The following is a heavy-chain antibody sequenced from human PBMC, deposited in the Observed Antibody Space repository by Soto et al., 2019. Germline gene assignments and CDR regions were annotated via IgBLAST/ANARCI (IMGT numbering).Heavy chain of an antibody. Sequence: WGSLRLSCGASGFIFSKYSMNFFRQAPVKWLEWLSYISSNSITIYYADSVRGRFTIFRDNAKNSLYLQMNSLRDEDTAVYYCAREDILGTRSFDYWGQGALVTVSS. CDR1: GFIFSKYS. V-gene: IGHV3-48*02. D-gene: IGHD1-26*01. CDR2: ISSNSITI. CDR3: AREDILGTRSFDY. J-gene: IGHJ4*02.